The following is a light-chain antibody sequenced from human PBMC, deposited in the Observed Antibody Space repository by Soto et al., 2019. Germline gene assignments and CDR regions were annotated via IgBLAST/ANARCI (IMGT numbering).Light chain of an antibody. CDR3: QQYDKWPIT. V-gene: IGKV3-15*01. J-gene: IGKJ3*01. CDR2: DAS. CDR1: QRISIN. Sequence: EIVLTQSPATLSVSPGERATLSCRASQRISINLAWYQQRPGQSPRLLIYDASTRATGTPAGFGGSGSETEFTLTISGLQSEDFAVYYCQQYDKWPITFGPGTKVDIK.